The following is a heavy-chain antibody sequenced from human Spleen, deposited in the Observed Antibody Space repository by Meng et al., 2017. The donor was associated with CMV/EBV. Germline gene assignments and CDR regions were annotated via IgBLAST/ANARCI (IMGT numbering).Heavy chain of an antibody. Sequence: SVKVSCKASGGTFSSYGISWVRQAPGQGLEWMGGIIPILGIANYAQKFQGRVTITADKSTSTAYMELSRLRSDDTAVYYCARDVDYYDNSGYLTYYFDYWGQGTLVTVSS. CDR3: ARDVDYYDNSGYLTYYFDY. J-gene: IGHJ4*02. CDR2: IIPILGIA. V-gene: IGHV1-69*10. CDR1: GGTFSSYG. D-gene: IGHD3-22*01.